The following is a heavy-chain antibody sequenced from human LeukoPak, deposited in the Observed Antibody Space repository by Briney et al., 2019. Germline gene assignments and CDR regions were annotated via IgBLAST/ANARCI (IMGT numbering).Heavy chain of an antibody. J-gene: IGHJ4*02. CDR3: AYSSSFDY. Sequence: PSQTLSLTCTVSGGSISSGSYYWSWIRQPAGKGLEWIGRIYTSGSTNYNPSLKSRVTISVDTSKNQFSLKLSSVTAADTAVYYCAYSSSFDYWGQGTLVTVSS. V-gene: IGHV4-61*02. CDR1: GGSISSGSYY. D-gene: IGHD6-6*01. CDR2: IYTSGST.